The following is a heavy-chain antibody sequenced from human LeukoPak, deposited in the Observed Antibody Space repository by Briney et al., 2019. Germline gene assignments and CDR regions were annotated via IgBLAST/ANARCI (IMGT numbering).Heavy chain of an antibody. V-gene: IGHV3-7*02. CDR2: INQDGSEK. D-gene: IGHD2/OR15-2a*01. CDR3: ANNRASLDY. CDR1: GFTFSNSG. Sequence: PGGTLRLSCAASGFTFSNSGMSWVRQAPGKGLEWVANINQDGSEKNCVDSVKGRFTISRDNAKNSLYLQMNSLRAEDTAVYYCANNRASLDYWGQGTLVTVFS. J-gene: IGHJ4*02.